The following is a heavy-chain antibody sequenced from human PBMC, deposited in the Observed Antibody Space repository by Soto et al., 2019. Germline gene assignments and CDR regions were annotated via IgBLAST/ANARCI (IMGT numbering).Heavy chain of an antibody. D-gene: IGHD7-27*01. Sequence: GSLRLSCATSGFILSDGAMNRVRQAPGKGLEWVSYISSSSSVIDYADSVKGRFTVSRDNARNSLYLQMNSLRAEDTAVYYCARDLSWGSNWYYYMDVWGKGTTVTVSS. CDR2: ISSSSSVI. V-gene: IGHV3-48*01. J-gene: IGHJ6*03. CDR1: GFILSDGA. CDR3: ARDLSWGSNWYYYMDV.